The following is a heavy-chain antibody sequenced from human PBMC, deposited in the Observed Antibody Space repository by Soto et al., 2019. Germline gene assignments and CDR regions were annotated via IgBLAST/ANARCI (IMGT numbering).Heavy chain of an antibody. CDR2: INGRSNYK. V-gene: IGHV3-21*02. CDR1: GFALTTYT. CDR3: VREDGVVGASSACDS. D-gene: IGHD1-26*01. Sequence: EVQLVESGGGLVAPGGSLRLSCVASGFALTTYTMNWVRQAPGTGLEWVSSINGRSNYKYYSDSVKGRFTVSRDNAKNSLFLQMSRLGPEDTAVYYCVREDGVVGASSACDSWCQGTLVTVSS. J-gene: IGHJ4*02.